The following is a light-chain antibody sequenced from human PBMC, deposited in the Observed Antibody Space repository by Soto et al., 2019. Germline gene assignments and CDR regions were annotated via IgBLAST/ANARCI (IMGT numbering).Light chain of an antibody. CDR2: GAS. CDR3: QQYGSSSWT. Sequence: IVLTQSPGPLSLSPGERATLSCRSSQSVSNNYLAWYQQKPGQAPRLLIYGASNRATGIPDRFSGSGSGTDFTLTISRLEPEDVAVYYCQQYGSSSWTFGQGTKVDIK. J-gene: IGKJ1*01. V-gene: IGKV3-20*01. CDR1: QSVSNNY.